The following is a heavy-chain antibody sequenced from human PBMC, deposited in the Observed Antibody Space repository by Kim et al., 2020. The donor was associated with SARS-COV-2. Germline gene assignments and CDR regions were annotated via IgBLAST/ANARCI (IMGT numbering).Heavy chain of an antibody. V-gene: IGHV2-5*01. CDR3: AQRTTGEAFDI. Sequence: RYSPSLKSRITITKDTSKNQVVLTMTNMDPVETATYYCAQRTTGEAFDIWGQGTMVTVSS. D-gene: IGHD3-10*01. J-gene: IGHJ3*02.